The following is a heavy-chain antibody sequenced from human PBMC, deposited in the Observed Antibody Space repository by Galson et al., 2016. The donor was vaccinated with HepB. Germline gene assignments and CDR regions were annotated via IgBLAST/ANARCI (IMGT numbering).Heavy chain of an antibody. CDR3: ATSPSRGY. D-gene: IGHD2-2*01. CDR2: IYSGGNT. J-gene: IGHJ4*02. Sequence: SLRLSCAASGFTVSNNYMSWVRQAPGKGLEWVSVIYSGGNTLYADSVKGRFTISRDTSKNTLYLQMNSLRAEDTAVYYCATSPSRGYWGQGTLVTVSS. CDR1: GFTVSNNY. V-gene: IGHV3-66*01.